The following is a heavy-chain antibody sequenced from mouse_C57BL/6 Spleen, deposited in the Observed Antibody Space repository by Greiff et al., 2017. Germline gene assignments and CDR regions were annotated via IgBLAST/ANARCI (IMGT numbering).Heavy chain of an antibody. D-gene: IGHD1-1*01. CDR1: GYTFTNYW. V-gene: IGHV1-63*01. Sequence: QVQLQQSGAELVRPGTSVKMSCKASGYTFTNYWIGWAKQRPGHGLEWIGDIYPGGGYTNYNEKFKGKATLTADKSSSTAYMQFSSLTAGDSAIYYCARGYYCSRGVDYFDYWGQGTTLTVSS. J-gene: IGHJ2*01. CDR3: ARGYYCSRGVDYFDY. CDR2: IYPGGGYT.